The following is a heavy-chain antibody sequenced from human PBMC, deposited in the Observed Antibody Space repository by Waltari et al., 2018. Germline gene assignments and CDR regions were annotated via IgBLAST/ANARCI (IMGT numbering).Heavy chain of an antibody. CDR1: GGSFSGYF. J-gene: IGHJ5*02. V-gene: IGHV4-34*02. CDR3: ARSGFHGSGTPFDP. CDR2: IDYSGST. D-gene: IGHD3-10*01. Sequence: QVQLQQWGAGLLKPSQTLSLTCAVEGGSFSGYFWNWVRQPPGKGLEWIGGIDYSGSTNYNPSLKSRVTLSIDTSRKRFSLNLNSMTAADTAIYYCARSGFHGSGTPFDPWGQGTLVTVSS.